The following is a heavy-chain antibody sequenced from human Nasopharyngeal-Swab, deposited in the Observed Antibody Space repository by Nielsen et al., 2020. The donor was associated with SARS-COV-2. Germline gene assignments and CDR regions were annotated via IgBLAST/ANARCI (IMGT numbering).Heavy chain of an antibody. V-gene: IGHV3-23*01. D-gene: IGHD3-3*01. CDR2: ISGSGGST. Sequence: GGSLRLSCAASGFTFGTYAMTWVRQAPGKGLGWVSAISGSGGSTYYADSVKGRSTISRDNSKNTLYLQMNSLRAEDTAVYYCAKDRRIKYDFWSGSRSDSFDTWGQGTMVTVSS. CDR1: GFTFGTYA. J-gene: IGHJ3*02. CDR3: AKDRRIKYDFWSGSRSDSFDT.